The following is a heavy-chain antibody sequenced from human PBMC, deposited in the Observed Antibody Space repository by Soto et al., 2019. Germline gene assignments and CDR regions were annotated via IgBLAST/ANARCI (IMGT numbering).Heavy chain of an antibody. D-gene: IGHD2-2*01. V-gene: IGHV3-7*03. J-gene: IGHJ5*02. CDR3: ARDMWDIVVVPAAMWWFAP. CDR1: GFTFSSYW. Sequence: EVQLVESGGGLVQPGGSRRLSCAASGFTFSSYWMSWVRQAPGKGLEWVANIKQDGSEKYYVDSVKGRFSISRDNAKNSLYLQMNSLRAEDTAVYYCARDMWDIVVVPAAMWWFAPWGQGTLVTVSS. CDR2: IKQDGSEK.